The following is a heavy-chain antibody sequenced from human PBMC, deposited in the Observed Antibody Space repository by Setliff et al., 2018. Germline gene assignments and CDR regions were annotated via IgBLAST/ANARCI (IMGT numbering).Heavy chain of an antibody. V-gene: IGHV1-2*02. Sequence: GASVKVSCKASGYTFAGYYLHWVRQAPGQGLQWMGWISPNTGKTDYAPRFQGRATMTRDTSLSTAYMEVRSLRSDDTAVYYCARVLFGDLFSWFDPWGQGTLVTVSS. J-gene: IGHJ5*02. CDR2: ISPNTGKT. CDR3: ARVLFGDLFSWFDP. D-gene: IGHD3-10*02. CDR1: GYTFAGYY.